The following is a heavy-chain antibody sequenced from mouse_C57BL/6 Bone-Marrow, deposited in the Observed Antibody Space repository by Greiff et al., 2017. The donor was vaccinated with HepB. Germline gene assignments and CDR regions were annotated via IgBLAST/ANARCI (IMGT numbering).Heavy chain of an antibody. CDR2: IWSGGST. D-gene: IGHD1-1*01. Sequence: QVQLQQSGPGLVQPSQSLSITCTVSGFSLTSYGVHWVRQSPGKGLEWLGVIWSGGSTDYNAAFISRLSISKDNSKSQVFFKMNSLQADDTAIYYCAKLYYGSIYFDVWGTGTTVTVSS. CDR1: GFSLTSYG. V-gene: IGHV2-2*01. CDR3: AKLYYGSIYFDV. J-gene: IGHJ1*03.